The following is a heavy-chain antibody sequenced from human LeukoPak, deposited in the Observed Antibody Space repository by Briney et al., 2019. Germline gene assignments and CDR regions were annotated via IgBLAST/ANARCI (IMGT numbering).Heavy chain of an antibody. V-gene: IGHV4-4*07. CDR2: IYTSGST. D-gene: IGHD5-24*01. CDR1: GGSISSYY. CDR3: AKDDAWLQYGN. Sequence: PSQTLSLTCTVSGGSISSYYWSWIRQPAGKGLEWIGRIYTSGSTNYNPSLKSRVTISVDKSKNQFSLKLSSVTAADTAVYYCAKDDAWLQYGNWGRGTLVTVSS. J-gene: IGHJ4*02.